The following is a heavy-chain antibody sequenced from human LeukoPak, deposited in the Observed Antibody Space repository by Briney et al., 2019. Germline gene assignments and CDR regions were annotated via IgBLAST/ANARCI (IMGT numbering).Heavy chain of an antibody. CDR2: ISAYNGNT. Sequence: ASVKVSCKASGGTFSSYAISWVRQAPGQGLEWMGWISAYNGNTNYAQKLQGRVTMTTDTSTSTAYMELRSLRSDDTAVYYCARDRGSYYHFDYWGQGTLVTVSS. CDR3: ARDRGSYYHFDY. D-gene: IGHD3-10*01. J-gene: IGHJ4*02. V-gene: IGHV1-18*01. CDR1: GGTFSSYA.